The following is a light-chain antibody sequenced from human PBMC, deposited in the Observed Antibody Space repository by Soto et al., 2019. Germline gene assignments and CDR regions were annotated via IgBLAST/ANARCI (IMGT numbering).Light chain of an antibody. Sequence: AVVTQEPSLTVSPGGTVTLTCGSSTGPVTSGHYPYWFQQKPGQAPRTLIYDTSNKHSWTPARFSGSLLGGKAALTLSGAQPEDEAEYYCLLSYSGGGGVFGGGTKLTVL. J-gene: IGLJ2*01. V-gene: IGLV7-46*01. CDR2: DTS. CDR3: LLSYSGGGGV. CDR1: TGPVTSGHY.